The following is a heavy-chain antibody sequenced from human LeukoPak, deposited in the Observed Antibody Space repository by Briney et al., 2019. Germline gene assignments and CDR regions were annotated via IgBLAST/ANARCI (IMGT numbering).Heavy chain of an antibody. Sequence: GGSLRLSCAASEFTFSDHTMNWVRQAPGKGLDWVSSISGSSRYIYYADSVKGRFTISRDNAKNSLYLQMNSLRAEDTAVYYCARGDYYYYGLDVWGQGTTVTVSS. CDR3: ARGDYYYYGLDV. J-gene: IGHJ6*02. CDR2: ISGSSRYI. V-gene: IGHV3-21*01. CDR1: EFTFSDHT.